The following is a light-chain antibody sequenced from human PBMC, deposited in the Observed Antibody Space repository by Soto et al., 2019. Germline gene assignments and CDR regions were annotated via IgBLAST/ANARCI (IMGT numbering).Light chain of an antibody. CDR2: GAS. Sequence: EIVLTQSPGTLSLSPGGRATLSCRASRSVSSSFLAWNQQKPGQAPRLLIYGASSRATGIPDRFSGSGSGTDFTLTISRLEPEDFAVYYCQQYGSSPPLTFGGGTKVEIK. J-gene: IGKJ4*01. CDR1: RSVSSSF. V-gene: IGKV3-20*01. CDR3: QQYGSSPPLT.